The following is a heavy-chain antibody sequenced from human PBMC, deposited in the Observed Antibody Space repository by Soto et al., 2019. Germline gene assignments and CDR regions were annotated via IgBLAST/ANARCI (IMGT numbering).Heavy chain of an antibody. J-gene: IGHJ5*02. CDR3: ARDYPYSTSSVYDWFDP. CDR2: ISTSSHRA. V-gene: IGHV1-18*04. D-gene: IGHD6-6*01. CDR1: GYTFTSYA. Sequence: PAASVKVSCKASGYTFTSYAISWVRQAPGQGLEWMGWISTSSHRANYAQKFQDRVTMTTDTSASTAYLELRSLRSDDTAVYYCARDYPYSTSSVYDWFDPWGQGTLVTVSS.